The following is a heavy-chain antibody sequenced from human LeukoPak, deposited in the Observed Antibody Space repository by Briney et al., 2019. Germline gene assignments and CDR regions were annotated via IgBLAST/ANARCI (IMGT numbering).Heavy chain of an antibody. D-gene: IGHD7-27*01. CDR1: GYSISSGYY. Sequence: SETLSLTCAVSGYSISSGYYWGWIRQPPGKGLEWIGSIFRSGSTHYHPSLKSRVTISVDTSKNQFSLRLGSWTAPDTAVYYCASGAAIPGDYMDVWGKGTTVTVSS. CDR2: IFRSGST. V-gene: IGHV4-38-2*01. CDR3: ASGAAIPGDYMDV. J-gene: IGHJ6*03.